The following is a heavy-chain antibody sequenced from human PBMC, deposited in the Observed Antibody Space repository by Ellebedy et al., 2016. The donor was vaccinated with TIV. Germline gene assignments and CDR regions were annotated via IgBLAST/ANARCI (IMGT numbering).Heavy chain of an antibody. V-gene: IGHV4-30-4*01. D-gene: IGHD1-26*01. Sequence: MPSETLSLTCTVSGASISSGDSYWSWIRQSPGKGLEWIGYTYYNGTTYYNPSLKSRVTISTDTSRNQVSLKLSSVTAADTAVYFCARLNRELPPSFDFWGQGTLVTVSS. CDR1: GASISSGDSY. CDR2: TYYNGTT. J-gene: IGHJ4*02. CDR3: ARLNRELPPSFDF.